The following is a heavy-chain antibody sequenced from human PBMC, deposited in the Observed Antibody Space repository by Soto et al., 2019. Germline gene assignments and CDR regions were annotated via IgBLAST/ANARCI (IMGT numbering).Heavy chain of an antibody. CDR3: AKYRWNDVYDAFDI. V-gene: IGHV3-23*01. J-gene: IGHJ3*02. CDR2: ISGSGGST. Sequence: EVQLLESGGGLGQPGGSLRLSCAASGFTFSSHGMSWVRQAPGKGLEWVAGISGSGGSTYHADSVKGRFTISRDNSKNTLYLQMNSLRGDDTAVYYCAKYRWNDVYDAFDIWGLGTLVTVSS. D-gene: IGHD1-1*01. CDR1: GFTFSSHG.